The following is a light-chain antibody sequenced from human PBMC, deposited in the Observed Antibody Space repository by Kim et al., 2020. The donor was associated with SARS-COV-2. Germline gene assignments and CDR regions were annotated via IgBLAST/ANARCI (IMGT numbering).Light chain of an antibody. J-gene: IGLJ2*01. V-gene: IGLV2-23*02. Sequence: SITISCPGTSSDVGSYNLVSWYQQHPGKAPKLMIYEVSKRPSGVSNRFSGPKSGNTASLTISGLQAEDEADYYCCSYAGSSTSVVFGGGTQLTVL. CDR2: EVS. CDR3: CSYAGSSTSVV. CDR1: SSDVGSYNL.